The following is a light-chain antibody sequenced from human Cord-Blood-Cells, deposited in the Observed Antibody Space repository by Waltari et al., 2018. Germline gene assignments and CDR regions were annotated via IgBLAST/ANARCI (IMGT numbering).Light chain of an antibody. V-gene: IGLV2-11*01. CDR3: CSYAGSYTWV. J-gene: IGLJ3*02. CDR1: SSDVGGYNY. CDR2: DVS. Sequence: QSALTQPRSVSGSPGQSVTISCTGTSSDVGGYNYVSWYQQHPGKAPKLMIYDVSKRPSGVPGRFSSSKSGNTASLTSSGLQAEDEADYYCCSYAGSYTWVFGGGTKLTVL.